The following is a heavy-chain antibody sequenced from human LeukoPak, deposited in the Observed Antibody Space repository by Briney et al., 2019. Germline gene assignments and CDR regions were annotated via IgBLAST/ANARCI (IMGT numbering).Heavy chain of an antibody. J-gene: IGHJ4*02. Sequence: LSLTCSVSGGSISNTSSYWGWIRQAPGKGLEWVSYISSSGSTIYYADSVKGRFTISRDNAKNSLYLQMNSLRAEDTAVYYCAAKYYYDSSGYYGGPSWGQGTLVTVSS. D-gene: IGHD3-22*01. V-gene: IGHV3-11*01. CDR2: ISSSGSTI. CDR1: GGSISNTSSY. CDR3: AAKYYYDSSGYYGGPS.